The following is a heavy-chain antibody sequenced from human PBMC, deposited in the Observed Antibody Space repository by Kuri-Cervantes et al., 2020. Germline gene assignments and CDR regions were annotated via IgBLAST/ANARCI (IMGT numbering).Heavy chain of an antibody. J-gene: IGHJ4*02. Sequence: GESLKISCAASRFTFSSYAMSWVRQAPGKGLEWVSAISGSGGSTYYADSVKGRFTISRDNSKNTLYLQMNSLRAEDMAVYYCAKGREYSSSWYVMDYWGQGTLVTVSS. CDR1: RFTFSSYA. V-gene: IGHV3-23*01. CDR2: ISGSGGST. D-gene: IGHD6-13*01. CDR3: AKGREYSSSWYVMDY.